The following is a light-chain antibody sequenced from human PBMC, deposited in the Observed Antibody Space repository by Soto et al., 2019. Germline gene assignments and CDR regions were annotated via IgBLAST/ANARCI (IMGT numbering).Light chain of an antibody. CDR3: QQTFSAPVT. Sequence: DIQMTQSPSSLSASVGDRVTITCRASQSISSYLNWYQQKPGEAPKFLIYAASTLQSGVPSRFSGRGSGADFSLTISSLQPEDFATYYCQQTFSAPVTFGQGTRLAIK. V-gene: IGKV1-39*01. J-gene: IGKJ2*01. CDR2: AAS. CDR1: QSISSY.